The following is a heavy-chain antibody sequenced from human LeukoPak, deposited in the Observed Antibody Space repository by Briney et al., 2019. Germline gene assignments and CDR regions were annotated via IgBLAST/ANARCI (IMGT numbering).Heavy chain of an antibody. D-gene: IGHD6-13*01. CDR3: ARDPYSSSWSYGMDV. J-gene: IGHJ6*02. V-gene: IGHV3-7*05. CDR1: GFTFSTYW. CDR2: IKQDGSET. Sequence: PGGSLRLSCTASGFTFSTYWMSWVRQTPEKGLEWVANIKQDGSETVYVDSVKGRFTISRDNAQTSLYLQMSSLRAEDTAVYYCARDPYSSSWSYGMDVWGQGTTVTVSS.